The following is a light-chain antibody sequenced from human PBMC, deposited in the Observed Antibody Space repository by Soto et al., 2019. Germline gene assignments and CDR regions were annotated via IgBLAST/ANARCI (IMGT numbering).Light chain of an antibody. V-gene: IGKV1-9*01. CDR1: QGISSY. Sequence: DIQLTQSPSFLSASVGDRVTITCRASQGISSYLAWYQQKPGKAPQLLIYAASTLQSGVPSRFSGSGSGTEFTPTISSLQPEDFATYYCQQLNSYPPWTFGQGTKVEIK. CDR2: AAS. J-gene: IGKJ1*01. CDR3: QQLNSYPPWT.